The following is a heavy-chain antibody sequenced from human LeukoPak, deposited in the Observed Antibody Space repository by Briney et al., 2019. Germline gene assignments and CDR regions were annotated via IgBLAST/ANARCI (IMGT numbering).Heavy chain of an antibody. CDR2: ISYDGSNK. D-gene: IGHD4-23*01. CDR1: GFTFSSYA. Sequence: GGSLRLSCAASGFTFSSYAMHWVRQAPGKGLEWVAVISYDGSNKYYADSVKGRFTISRDNSKNTLYLQMNSLRAEDTAVYYCARDARDYGGVDPWGQGTLVTVSS. CDR3: ARDARDYGGVDP. V-gene: IGHV3-30-3*01. J-gene: IGHJ5*02.